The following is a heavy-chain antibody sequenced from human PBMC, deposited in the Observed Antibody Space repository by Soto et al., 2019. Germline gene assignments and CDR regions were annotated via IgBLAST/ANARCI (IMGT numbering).Heavy chain of an antibody. CDR1: GFRFNNYA. CDR3: ATGSLLGTSAPLDF. V-gene: IGHV3-23*01. Sequence: EVQLLESGGDLVQPGGSLRLSCAASGFRFNNYAMTWVRQAPGKGREWVSTISAGGDTTYYADSVKGRFTISRDNSKTMLYVQMNSLRGEDTAIYHCATGSLLGTSAPLDFWGQGILVTVSS. J-gene: IGHJ4*02. D-gene: IGHD7-27*01. CDR2: ISAGGDTT.